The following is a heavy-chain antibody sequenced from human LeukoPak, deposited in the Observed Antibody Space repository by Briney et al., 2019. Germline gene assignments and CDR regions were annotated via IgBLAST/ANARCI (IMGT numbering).Heavy chain of an antibody. J-gene: IGHJ4*02. CDR2: IDHIGRT. V-gene: IGHV4-34*01. Sequence: NPSETLSLTCAVYGESFRGYYWTWIRQTPGKGLEWIGEIDHIGRTTYNPSLKSRVTISVDTSKNQFSLRLTSVTASDTAVYYCARPVRCSATTCTGPFDYWGQGTLVTVSS. CDR3: ARPVRCSATTCTGPFDY. D-gene: IGHD6-19*01. CDR1: GESFRGYY.